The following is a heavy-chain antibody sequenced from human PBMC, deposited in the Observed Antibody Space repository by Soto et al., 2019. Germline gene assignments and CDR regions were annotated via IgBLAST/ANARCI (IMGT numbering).Heavy chain of an antibody. Sequence: QVQLVQSGAEVRKPGASVKVSCKASGYIFSGKYLHWVRRAPGQGLEWMAWINAKNGATNYAQKFRGRATVTRDTSISTTYLELSGLTSDDTAVYYCARAREDSSGWFDHWGQGTQVTVSP. J-gene: IGHJ5*02. CDR1: GYIFSGKY. CDR3: ARAREDSSGWFDH. CDR2: INAKNGAT. D-gene: IGHD6-19*01. V-gene: IGHV1-2*02.